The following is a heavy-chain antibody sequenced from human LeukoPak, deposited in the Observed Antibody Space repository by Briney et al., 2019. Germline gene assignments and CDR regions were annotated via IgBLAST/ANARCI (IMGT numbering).Heavy chain of an antibody. CDR2: INAGNGNT. D-gene: IGHD1-26*01. CDR3: ARVGSPQSGSYYAVDY. V-gene: IGHV1-3*01. J-gene: IGHJ4*02. CDR1: GYTFTSCA. Sequence: ASVKVSCKASGYTFTSCAMHWVRQAPGQRLEWMGWINAGNGNTKYSQKFQGRVTITRDTSASTAYMELSSLRSEDTAVYYCARVGSPQSGSYYAVDYWGQGTLVTVSS.